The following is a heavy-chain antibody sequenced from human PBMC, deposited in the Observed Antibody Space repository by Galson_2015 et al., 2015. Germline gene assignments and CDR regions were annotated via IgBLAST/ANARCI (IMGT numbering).Heavy chain of an antibody. J-gene: IGHJ6*04. V-gene: IGHV3-30*01. D-gene: IGHD3-3*02. CDR3: ARDWNPPIFGVAPLMDV. CDR2: ISYDGSNK. Sequence: SLRLSCAASGFTFSSYAMHWVRQAPGKGLEWVAVISYDGSNKYYADSVKGRFTISRDNSKNTLYLQMNSLRAEDTAVYYCARDWNPPIFGVAPLMDVWGKGTTVTVSS. CDR1: GFTFSSYA.